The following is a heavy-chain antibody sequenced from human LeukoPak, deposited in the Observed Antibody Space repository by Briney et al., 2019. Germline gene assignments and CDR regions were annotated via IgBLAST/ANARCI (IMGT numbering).Heavy chain of an antibody. D-gene: IGHD2-15*01. Sequence: SQTLSPTCTLSGGSISSGSYYWSWIRQPPGKGLEWIVRIYTSGSTNYNPSPKSRVTISVDTSQNQFSLKLSSVTAADTAVYYCARLPSWGYCSQAGCDYWGQGTLVTVSS. CDR2: IYTSGST. J-gene: IGHJ4*02. CDR1: GGSISSGSYY. CDR3: ARLPSWGYCSQAGCDY. V-gene: IGHV4-61*02.